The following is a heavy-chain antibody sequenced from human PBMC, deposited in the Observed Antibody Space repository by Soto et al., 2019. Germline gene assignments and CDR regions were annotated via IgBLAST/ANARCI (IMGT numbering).Heavy chain of an antibody. Sequence: GGPLRLPCAASGFTFSSYGMHWVRQAPGKGLEWVPVIWYDGSNKYYADSVKGRFTISRDNSKNTLYLQMNSLRAEDTAVYYCARDQKGMVRGVIRPYYYYYMDVWGKGTTVTVSS. CDR1: GFTFSSYG. CDR2: IWYDGSNK. V-gene: IGHV3-33*01. J-gene: IGHJ6*03. CDR3: ARDQKGMVRGVIRPYYYYYMDV. D-gene: IGHD3-10*01.